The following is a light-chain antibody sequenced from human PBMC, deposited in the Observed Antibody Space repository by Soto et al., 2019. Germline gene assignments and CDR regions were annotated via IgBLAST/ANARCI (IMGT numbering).Light chain of an antibody. CDR2: DAS. CDR1: QSVSSY. J-gene: IGKJ3*01. Sequence: EIVLTQSPATLSLSPGERATLSCRASQSVSSYLAWYQQKPGQAPRLLIYDASNRATGIPARFSGSGSGTDLTLTISSREPEDFVVYYCQRRSNWTPFTFGPGTKVDIK. CDR3: QRRSNWTPFT. V-gene: IGKV3-11*01.